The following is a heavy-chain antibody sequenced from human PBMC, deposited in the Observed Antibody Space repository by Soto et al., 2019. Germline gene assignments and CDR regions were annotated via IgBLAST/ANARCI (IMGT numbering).Heavy chain of an antibody. CDR1: GDSVSSNSAA. D-gene: IGHD3-3*01. Sequence: SQTLSLTCAISGDSVSSNSAAWNWIRQSPSRGLEWLGRTCYSSKWYNDYAVSVKSRITINPDTSKNQFSLQLNSVTPEDTAVYYCARDLDKIGGATAYYGMDVWGQGTTVTVSS. CDR3: ARDLDKIGGATAYYGMDV. J-gene: IGHJ6*02. CDR2: TCYSSKWYN. V-gene: IGHV6-1*01.